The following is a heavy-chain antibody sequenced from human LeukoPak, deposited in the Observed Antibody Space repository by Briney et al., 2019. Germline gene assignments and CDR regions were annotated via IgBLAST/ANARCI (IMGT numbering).Heavy chain of an antibody. D-gene: IGHD2-2*01. CDR3: ARAVVPAAPTFDP. J-gene: IGHJ5*02. CDR1: SGSISSYY. V-gene: IGHV4-59*01. CDR2: IYYSGST. Sequence: SETLSLTCTVSSGSISSYYWSWIRQPPGKGLEWIGYIYYSGSTNYNPSLKSRVTISVDTSKNQFSLKLSSVTAADTAVYYCARAVVPAAPTFDPWGQGTLVTVSS.